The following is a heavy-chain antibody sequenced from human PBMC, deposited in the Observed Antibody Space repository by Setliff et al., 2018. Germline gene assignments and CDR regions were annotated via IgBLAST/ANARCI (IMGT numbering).Heavy chain of an antibody. CDR1: GGSISSYY. CDR2: IYSSGST. D-gene: IGHD1-7*01. CDR3: ARFTGTTPYYYGMDV. J-gene: IGHJ6*02. V-gene: IGHV4-59*08. Sequence: SETLSLTCTVSGGSISSYYWNWIRQPPGKGLEWIGYIYSSGSTNYNPSLKSRVTISVDTSKNQFSLKLSSVTAADTAVYYCARFTGTTPYYYGMDVWGQGTTVTVSS.